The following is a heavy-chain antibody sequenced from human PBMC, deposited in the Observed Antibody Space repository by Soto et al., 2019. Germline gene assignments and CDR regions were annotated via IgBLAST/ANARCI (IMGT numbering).Heavy chain of an antibody. J-gene: IGHJ6*02. V-gene: IGHV3-30*18. Sequence: QVHLVESGGGVVQPGGSLRLSCAGSGFTFRNYGIHWVRQAPDKGLEWVAVVSYDGNKKYYGDSVKGRFTISRDNSKTSVYLQMNSLRPEDTAVYYCAKDRSLGYCAGGDCYYYYGMDVWGQGTTVTVSS. CDR1: GFTFRNYG. D-gene: IGHD2-8*02. CDR2: VSYDGNKK. CDR3: AKDRSLGYCAGGDCYYYYGMDV.